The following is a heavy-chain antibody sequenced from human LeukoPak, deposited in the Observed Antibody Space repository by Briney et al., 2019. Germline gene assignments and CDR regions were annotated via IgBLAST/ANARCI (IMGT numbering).Heavy chain of an antibody. J-gene: IGHJ4*02. D-gene: IGHD6-19*01. Sequence: GGSLRLSCAASGFTFSSYAMSWVRQAPGKGLEWVSAISGSGGSTYYADSVKGRFTISRDNSKNTLYLQMNSLRAEDTAVYYCAREGPIAVAGTRGYYFDYWGQGTLVTVSS. CDR1: GFTFSSYA. V-gene: IGHV3-23*01. CDR2: ISGSGGST. CDR3: AREGPIAVAGTRGYYFDY.